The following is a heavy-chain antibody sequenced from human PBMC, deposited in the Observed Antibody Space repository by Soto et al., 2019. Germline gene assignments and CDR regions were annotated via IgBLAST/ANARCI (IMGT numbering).Heavy chain of an antibody. CDR3: ARDRSHDYESVNWFDP. V-gene: IGHV3-7*03. CDR2: IKEDGSEK. Sequence: LRLSCADSGFILRNYWMSWVRQAPGMGLQWVASIKEDGSEKYYVDPVRGRFTISRENAKNSLYLQMNSLRAADTAVYYCARDRSHDYESVNWFDPWGQGTLVTVSS. D-gene: IGHD3-22*01. CDR1: GFILRNYW. J-gene: IGHJ5*02.